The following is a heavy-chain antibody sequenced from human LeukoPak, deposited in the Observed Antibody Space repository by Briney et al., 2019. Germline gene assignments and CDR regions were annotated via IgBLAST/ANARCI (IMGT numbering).Heavy chain of an antibody. Sequence: ASVKVSCKASGYTFTSYDINWVRQATGQGLEWMGWMNPNSGNTGYAQKFQGRVTMTRNTSISTAYMELSSLRSEDTAVYYCARDLWQWLPTGYWGQGTLVTVSS. J-gene: IGHJ4*02. D-gene: IGHD6-19*01. CDR3: ARDLWQWLPTGY. V-gene: IGHV1-8*01. CDR1: GYTFTSYD. CDR2: MNPNSGNT.